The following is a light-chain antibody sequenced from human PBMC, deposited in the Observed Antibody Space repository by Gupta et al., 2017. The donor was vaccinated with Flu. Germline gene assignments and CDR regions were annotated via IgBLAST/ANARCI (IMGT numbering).Light chain of an antibody. Sequence: SSVLTHPPSVSVAPGQTARITCGGNNIGSKSVHWYQQKPGQAPVLVVFVDSDRRSGIPERFSGSNSGNTATLTTSRVEAGDEADYYCQVWDSSSDHYVFGTGTKVTVL. CDR3: QVWDSSSDHYV. V-gene: IGLV3-21*02. CDR1: NIGSKS. CDR2: VDS. J-gene: IGLJ1*01.